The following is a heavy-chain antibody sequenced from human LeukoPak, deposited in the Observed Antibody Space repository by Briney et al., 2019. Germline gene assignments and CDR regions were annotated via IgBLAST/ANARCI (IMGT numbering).Heavy chain of an antibody. J-gene: IGHJ4*02. CDR1: GFTVSSNY. D-gene: IGHD2/OR15-2a*01. Sequence: PGGSLRLSCAASGFTVSSNYMSWVRQAPGKGLEWVSTISDSGGSTYYADSVKGRFTISRDNSKNTLYLQINSLRAEDTAVYYCAKAGNNPYTALAYWGQGTLLTVSS. CDR3: AKAGNNPYTALAY. CDR2: ISDSGGST. V-gene: IGHV3-23*01.